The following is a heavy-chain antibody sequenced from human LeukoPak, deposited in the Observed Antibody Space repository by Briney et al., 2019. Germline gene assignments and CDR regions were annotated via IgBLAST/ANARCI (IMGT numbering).Heavy chain of an antibody. CDR2: ISYNDGRQK. Sequence: QPGRSLRLSCAASGFTFSSYAMHWVRQAPGKGLEWVAVISYNDGRQKYYADFVKGRFTISRDNSKSTLYLQMNSLRTEDATIYYCARESAFGELSLLAGALDVWGRGTTVTVSS. V-gene: IGHV3-30-3*01. CDR3: ARESAFGELSLLAGALDV. J-gene: IGHJ6*03. CDR1: GFTFSSYA. D-gene: IGHD3-10*01.